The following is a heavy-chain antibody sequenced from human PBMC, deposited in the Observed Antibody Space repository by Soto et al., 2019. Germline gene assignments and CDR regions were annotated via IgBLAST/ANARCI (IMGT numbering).Heavy chain of an antibody. CDR3: AKLFSSGWYFLDY. J-gene: IGHJ4*02. V-gene: IGHV3-23*01. D-gene: IGHD6-19*01. Sequence: DVQLLESGGDLVQPGGSLRLSCVASGFTFSSYGMSWVRQAPGKGLEWVSSIRDTGDTTYYADSVKGRFTVSRDNSKNTLYLHMNSLGAADTAMYYCAKLFSSGWYFLDYWRQGALVTVSA. CDR2: IRDTGDTT. CDR1: GFTFSSYG.